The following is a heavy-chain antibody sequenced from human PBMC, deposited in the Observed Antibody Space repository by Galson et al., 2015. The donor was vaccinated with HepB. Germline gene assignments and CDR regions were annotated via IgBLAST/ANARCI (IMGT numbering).Heavy chain of an antibody. J-gene: IGHJ5*02. D-gene: IGHD2-15*01. Sequence: SLRLSCAASGFTFSNNYAMHWVRQAPGKGLEWVAVVSYDGKNKFYSDSVKGRFIISRDTSKNTLYLQMNTLRVEDTAVYYCARDRAVIGTTHWFDAWGRGTLVTVSS. CDR3: ARDRAVIGTTHWFDA. CDR2: VSYDGKNK. CDR1: GFTFSNNYA. V-gene: IGHV3-30*04.